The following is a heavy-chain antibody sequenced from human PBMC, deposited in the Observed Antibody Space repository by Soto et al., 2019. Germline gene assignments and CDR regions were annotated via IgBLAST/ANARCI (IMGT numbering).Heavy chain of an antibody. J-gene: IGHJ4*02. Sequence: SETLSLTCTVSGGSISSSSYYWGWIRQPPGKGLEWIGEIYHSGNNNYNPSLKSRVTISIDKSNNQFSLNLRSVTAADTAVYYCARGPSTNAYLDYWGQGTLVTVSS. CDR1: GGSISSSSYY. CDR2: IYHSGNN. D-gene: IGHD1-1*01. CDR3: ARGPSTNAYLDY. V-gene: IGHV4-39*07.